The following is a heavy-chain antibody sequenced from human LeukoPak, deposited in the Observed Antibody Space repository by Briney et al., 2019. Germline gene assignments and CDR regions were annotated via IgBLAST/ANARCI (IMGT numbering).Heavy chain of an antibody. CDR2: ISYDGSDK. J-gene: IGHJ5*02. CDR3: ARDSDCSSTSCYAYFNWFDP. V-gene: IGHV3-30*04. Sequence: QPGGSLRLSCAASGFTFSSYAMHWVRQAPGKGLEWVAVISYDGSDKYYADSVKCRFTISRDNSKNTLYPQMNSLRAEDTAVYYCARDSDCSSTSCYAYFNWFDPWGQGTLVTVSS. CDR1: GFTFSSYA. D-gene: IGHD2-2*01.